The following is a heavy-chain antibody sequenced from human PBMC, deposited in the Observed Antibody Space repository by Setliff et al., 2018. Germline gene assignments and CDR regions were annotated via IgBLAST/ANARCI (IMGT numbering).Heavy chain of an antibody. V-gene: IGHV1-69*06. CDR1: GYTFSTYG. CDR2: IIPLFETT. CDR3: ARDPWQWLTTFTSAEYFQH. J-gene: IGHJ1*01. D-gene: IGHD6-19*01. Sequence: SVKVSCKDSGYTFSTYGISWVRQAPGQGLEWMGRIIPLFETTNYVEKFQGRVTITADKSTSTAYMALSSLRSEDTAVYYCARDPWQWLTTFTSAEYFQHWGQGTLVTAPQ.